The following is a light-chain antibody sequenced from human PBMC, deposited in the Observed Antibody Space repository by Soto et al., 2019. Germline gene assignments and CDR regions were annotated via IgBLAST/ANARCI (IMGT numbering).Light chain of an antibody. J-gene: IGLJ3*02. Sequence: QSVLTQPPSVSGAPGQRVTISCTGSSSNYGAGYDVHWYQQLPGTAPKLLIYFNTNRPSGVPDRFSGSKSGTSASLAITGLQAEDEADYYCQSYDNSLSGWVFGGGTKLTVL. CDR3: QSYDNSLSGWV. CDR1: SSNYGAGYD. CDR2: FNT. V-gene: IGLV1-40*01.